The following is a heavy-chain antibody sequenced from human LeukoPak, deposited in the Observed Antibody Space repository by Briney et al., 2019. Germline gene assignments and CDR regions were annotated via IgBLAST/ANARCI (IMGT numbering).Heavy chain of an antibody. CDR2: MNPNSGNT. Sequence: VSVKVSCKASGYTFTSYDINWVRQATGQGLEWMGWMNPNSGNTGYAQKFQGRVTITRNTSISTAYMELSSLRSEDTAVYYCARRPENDAFDIWGQGTMVTVSS. J-gene: IGHJ3*02. CDR3: ARRPENDAFDI. V-gene: IGHV1-8*03. CDR1: GYTFTSYD.